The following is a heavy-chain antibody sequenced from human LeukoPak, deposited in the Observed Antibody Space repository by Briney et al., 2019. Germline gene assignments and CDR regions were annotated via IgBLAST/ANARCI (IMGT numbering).Heavy chain of an antibody. Sequence: SETLSLTCAVYGGAFSGYYWSWIRQPPGKGLEWIGEINHSGDTKYNPSLKSRVSMSVDVSKDQFSLKLTSLTAADTAVYYCARGSMNYNNYEGADYWGQGTLVTVSS. CDR2: INHSGDT. CDR1: GGAFSGYY. V-gene: IGHV4-34*01. CDR3: ARGSMNYNNYEGADY. J-gene: IGHJ4*02. D-gene: IGHD4-11*01.